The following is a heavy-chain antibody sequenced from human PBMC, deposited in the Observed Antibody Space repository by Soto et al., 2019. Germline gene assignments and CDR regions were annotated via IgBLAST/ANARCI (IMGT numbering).Heavy chain of an antibody. Sequence: GGSLRLSWAASGFTVSSIYMSWVRKAPGKGLEWVSVIYSGGSTYYADSVKGRFTISRDNSKNTLYLQMNSLRAEDTAVYYCARVIVRTYYYHSSGYYFNYWGQGTLVTVSS. D-gene: IGHD3-22*01. V-gene: IGHV3-66*01. CDR1: GFTVSSIY. J-gene: IGHJ4*02. CDR3: ARVIVRTYYYHSSGYYFNY. CDR2: IYSGGST.